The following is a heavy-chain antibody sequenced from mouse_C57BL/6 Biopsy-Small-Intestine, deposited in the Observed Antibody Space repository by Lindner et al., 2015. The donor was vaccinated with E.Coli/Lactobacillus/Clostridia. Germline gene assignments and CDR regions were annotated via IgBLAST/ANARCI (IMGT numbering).Heavy chain of an antibody. V-gene: IGHV1-63*01. Sequence: VQLQESGGELVRPGTSVKMSCKASGYTFTNYWIGWAKQRPGHGLEWIGDIYPGGGYTNYNEKFKGKATLTADKSSSTAYMQFSSLTSEDSAIYYCARGYYGSSQTVGSYFDYWGQGTTLTVSS. CDR1: GYTFTNYW. CDR2: IYPGGGYT. CDR3: ARGYYGSSQTVGSYFDY. D-gene: IGHD1-1*01. J-gene: IGHJ2*01.